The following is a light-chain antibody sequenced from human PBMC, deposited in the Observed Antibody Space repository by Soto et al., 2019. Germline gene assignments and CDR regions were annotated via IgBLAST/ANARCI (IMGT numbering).Light chain of an antibody. CDR3: QQYDTYSWT. CDR1: QSISTW. V-gene: IGKV1-5*03. Sequence: DIQMTQSPSTVSASVGDRVTITCRASQSISTWLAWYQQKSGKAPKLLMYKASSLESGVPSRFSGSGSGTEFTLTISSLQPDDFATYYCQQYDTYSWTFGQGTKVEIK. J-gene: IGKJ1*01. CDR2: KAS.